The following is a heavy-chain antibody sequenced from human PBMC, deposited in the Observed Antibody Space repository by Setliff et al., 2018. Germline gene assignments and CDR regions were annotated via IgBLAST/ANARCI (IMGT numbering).Heavy chain of an antibody. D-gene: IGHD2-15*01. V-gene: IGHV1-18*01. J-gene: IGHJ4*02. CDR2: ISPYSGKT. CDR3: ARGRGPDIVVTIPGDY. Sequence: ASVKVSCKTSGYNFITLGINWVRQAPGQGLEWVGWISPYSGKTDYAQKFQDRVIMTIDSATTTAYMELKTLRSADTAVYYCARGRGPDIVVTIPGDYWGQGTQVTVS. CDR1: GYNFITLG.